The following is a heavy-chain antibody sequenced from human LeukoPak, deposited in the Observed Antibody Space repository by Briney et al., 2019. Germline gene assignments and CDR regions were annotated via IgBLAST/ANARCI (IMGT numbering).Heavy chain of an antibody. D-gene: IGHD5-18*01. CDR1: GFTFSNYK. CDR3: ARDDSYGLDY. Sequence: GGSLRLSCAASGFTFSNYKMNWVRQAPGKGLEWVSYISSSGSTIYYADSVKGRFTISRDNAKNSLYLQMNSLRAEDTAVYYCARDDSYGLDYWGQGTRVTVSS. J-gene: IGHJ4*02. CDR2: ISSSGSTI. V-gene: IGHV3-48*03.